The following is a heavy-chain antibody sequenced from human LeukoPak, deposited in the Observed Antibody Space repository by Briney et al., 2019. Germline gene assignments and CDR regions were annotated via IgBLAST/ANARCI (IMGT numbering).Heavy chain of an antibody. CDR1: GYSFTSYW. V-gene: IGHV5-51*01. D-gene: IGHD3-10*01. CDR2: IFLGNSDT. Sequence: GESLKISCKGSGYSFTSYWIGWVRQMPGKGLEWMAIIFLGNSDTRYSASFQGQVTISADTSITTAYLQWNSLTASDTAIYYCARERESGSSWFDPWGQGTLVTVSS. CDR3: ARERESGSSWFDP. J-gene: IGHJ5*02.